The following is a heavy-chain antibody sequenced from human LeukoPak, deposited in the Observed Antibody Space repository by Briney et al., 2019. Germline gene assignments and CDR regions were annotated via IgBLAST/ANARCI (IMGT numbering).Heavy chain of an antibody. CDR2: IYYSGST. V-gene: IGHV4-59*01. CDR1: GGSISSYY. Sequence: SETLSLTCTVSGGSISSYYWSWIRQPPGKGLEWIGYIYYSGSTNYNPSLKSRVTISVDTSKNQFSLKLSSVTAADTAVYYCARDRVGATTLGAFDIWGQGTMVTVSS. D-gene: IGHD1-26*01. J-gene: IGHJ3*02. CDR3: ARDRVGATTLGAFDI.